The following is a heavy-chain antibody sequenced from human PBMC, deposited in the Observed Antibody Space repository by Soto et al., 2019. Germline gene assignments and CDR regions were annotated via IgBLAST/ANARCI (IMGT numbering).Heavy chain of an antibody. Sequence: GASVKVSCKVSGYTLTELSMHWVRQAPGKGLEWMGGFDPEDGETIYAQKFQGRVTMTEDTSTDTAYMELSSLRSEDTAVYYCATIYSYGYGVDYWGQGTLVTVS. D-gene: IGHD5-18*01. CDR3: ATIYSYGYGVDY. J-gene: IGHJ4*02. V-gene: IGHV1-24*01. CDR1: GYTLTELS. CDR2: FDPEDGET.